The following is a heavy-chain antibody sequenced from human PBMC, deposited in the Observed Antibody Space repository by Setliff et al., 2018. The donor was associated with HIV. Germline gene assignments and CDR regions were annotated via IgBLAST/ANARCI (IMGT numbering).Heavy chain of an antibody. V-gene: IGHV3-21*01. J-gene: IGHJ4*02. Sequence: PGGSLRLSCAASGFTFSSYTMHWVRQAPGKGLEWVSSISSSSSYIYYADSVKGRFTISRDNAKNSLYLQMNSLRAEDTAVYYCARRDCSGGSCYMGYWGQGTLVTVSS. D-gene: IGHD2-15*01. CDR3: ARRDCSGGSCYMGY. CDR1: GFTFSSYT. CDR2: ISSSSSYI.